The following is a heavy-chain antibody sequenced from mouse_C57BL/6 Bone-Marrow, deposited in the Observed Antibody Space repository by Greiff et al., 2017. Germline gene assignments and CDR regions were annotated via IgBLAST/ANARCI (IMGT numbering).Heavy chain of an antibody. CDR2: IDPSDSYT. V-gene: IGHV1-50*01. Sequence: QVQLQQSGAELVKPGASVKLSCKASGYTFTSYWMQWVKQRPGKGLEWIGEIDPSDSYTYYNQKFKGKSTLTVDTSSSTAYMQHSSLTSEDSAVYYCASTAYWGQGTLVTVSA. CDR1: GYTFTSYW. J-gene: IGHJ3*01. CDR3: ASTAY.